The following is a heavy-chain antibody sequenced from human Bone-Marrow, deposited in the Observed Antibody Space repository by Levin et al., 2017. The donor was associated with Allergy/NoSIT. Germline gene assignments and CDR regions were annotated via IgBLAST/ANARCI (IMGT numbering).Heavy chain of an antibody. CDR3: VRDGGGYSFGSDFYYGLDL. CDR1: GFTFGAYT. Sequence: GGSLRLSCVASGFTFGAYTMNWVRQTPGRGLEWVSSISHTATSIYYADSLKGRFTVSRDNAKNSLFLQMSNLRGEDTAVYYCVRDGGGYSFGSDFYYGLDLWGPGTAVTVSS. J-gene: IGHJ6*02. D-gene: IGHD5-18*01. CDR2: ISHTATSI. V-gene: IGHV3-21*01.